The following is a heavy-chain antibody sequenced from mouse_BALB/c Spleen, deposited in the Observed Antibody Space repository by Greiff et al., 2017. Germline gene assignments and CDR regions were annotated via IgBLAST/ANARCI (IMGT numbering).Heavy chain of an antibody. J-gene: IGHJ4*01. CDR2: IYPYNGGT. D-gene: IGHD2-4*01. CDR1: GYTFTDYN. Sequence: EVQLQQSGPELVKPGASVKISCKASGYTFTDYNMHWVKQSHGKSLEWIGYIYPYNGGTGYNQKFKSKATLTVDNSSSTAYMELRSLTSEDSAVYYCATMINYYAMDYWGQGTSVTVSS. CDR3: ATMINYYAMDY. V-gene: IGHV1S29*02.